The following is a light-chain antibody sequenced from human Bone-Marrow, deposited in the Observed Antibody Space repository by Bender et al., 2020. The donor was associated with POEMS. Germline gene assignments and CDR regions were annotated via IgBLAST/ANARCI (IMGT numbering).Light chain of an antibody. Sequence: QSALTQPASVSGSPGQSITISCTGSSSDIGGNKYVSWYQHHPGTSPKLIIYEVTQRPPGVSDRFFGSKSGNTASLIISGLQAEDEADYHCASYAEHNILIFGGGTRLTVL. CDR1: SSDIGGNKY. J-gene: IGLJ2*01. V-gene: IGLV2-14*01. CDR3: ASYAEHNILI. CDR2: EVT.